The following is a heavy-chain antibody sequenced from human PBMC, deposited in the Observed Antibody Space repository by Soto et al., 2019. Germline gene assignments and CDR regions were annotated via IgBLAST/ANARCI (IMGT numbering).Heavy chain of an antibody. V-gene: IGHV1-46*01. CDR3: ARTGPRDLAISRVPYYYYYGMDV. CDR2: INPSGGST. D-gene: IGHD2-2*02. CDR1: GYTFTSYY. Sequence: GASVKVSCKASGYTFTSYYMHWVRQAPGQGLEWMRIINPSGGSTSYAQKFQGRVTMTRDTSTSTVYMELSSLRSEDTAVYYCARTGPRDLAISRVPYYYYYGMDVWGQGTTVTVSS. J-gene: IGHJ6*02.